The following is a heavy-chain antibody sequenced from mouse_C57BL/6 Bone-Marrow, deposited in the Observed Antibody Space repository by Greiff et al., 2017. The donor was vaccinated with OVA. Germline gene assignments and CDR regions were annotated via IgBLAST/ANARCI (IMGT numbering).Heavy chain of an antibody. CDR3: ERDRFDD. CDR1: GYTFTSYW. V-gene: IGHV1-50*01. Sequence: QVQLQQPGAELVKPGASVKLSCKASGYTFTSYWMQWVKQRPGPGLEWIGEIDPSASYTNYNQQFKGKATLTVDTSSSTAYMQLSSLTSEDSAVYYCERDRFDDWGKGTMVTVSA. J-gene: IGHJ3*01. CDR2: IDPSASYT.